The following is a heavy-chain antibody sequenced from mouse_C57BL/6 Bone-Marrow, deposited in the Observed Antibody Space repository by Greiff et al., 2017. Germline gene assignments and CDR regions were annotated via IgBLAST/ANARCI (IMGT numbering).Heavy chain of an antibody. CDR1: GFTFSSYA. J-gene: IGHJ1*03. V-gene: IGHV5-9-1*02. CDR3: TREWACIYYGNYDWYFDV. CDR2: ISSGGDYI. D-gene: IGHD2-1*01. Sequence: EVQGVESGEGLVKPGGSLKLSCAASGFTFSSYAMSWVRQTPEKRLEWVAYISSGGDYIYYADTVKGRFTISRDNARNTLYLQMSSLKSEDTAMYYCTREWACIYYGNYDWYFDVWGTGTTVTVSS.